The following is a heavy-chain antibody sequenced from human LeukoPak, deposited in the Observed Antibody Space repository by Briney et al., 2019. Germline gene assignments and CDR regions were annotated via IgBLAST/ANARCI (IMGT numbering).Heavy chain of an antibody. D-gene: IGHD2-2*01. V-gene: IGHV3-20*04. CDR2: INWNGGST. J-gene: IGHJ5*02. Sequence: GGSLRLSCAASGFTFDDYGMSWVRHAPGKGLEWVSGINWNGGSTGYADSVKGRFTISRDNSKNTLYLQMNSLRAEDTAVYYCAGYCSSTSCYSEITWGQGTLVTVSS. CDR1: GFTFDDYG. CDR3: AGYCSSTSCYSEIT.